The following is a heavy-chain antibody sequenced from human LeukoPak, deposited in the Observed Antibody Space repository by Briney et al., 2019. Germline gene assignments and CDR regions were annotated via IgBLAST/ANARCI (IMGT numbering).Heavy chain of an antibody. CDR3: ARDSRRRSYELDY. Sequence: PSQTLSLTCTVSVGSISSGGYYWSWIRQHPGKGLEWIGYIYYSGSTYYNPSLKSRVTISVDTSKNQFSLKLSSVTAADTAVYYCARDSRRRSYELDYWGQGTLVTVSS. D-gene: IGHD1-26*01. CDR2: IYYSGST. CDR1: VGSISSGGYY. V-gene: IGHV4-31*03. J-gene: IGHJ4*02.